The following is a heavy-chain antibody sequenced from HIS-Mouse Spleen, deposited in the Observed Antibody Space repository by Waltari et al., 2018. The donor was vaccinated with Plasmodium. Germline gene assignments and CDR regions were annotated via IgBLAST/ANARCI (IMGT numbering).Heavy chain of an antibody. CDR1: GFTFSSYW. CDR3: ASSWYWYFDL. V-gene: IGHV3-7*01. Sequence: EVQLVESGGGLVQPGGSLRLSCAASGFTFSSYWMSWVRQAPGKGVEWVANRKKEGSGKYYVDSVKGRFTISRDNAKNSLYLQMNSLRAEDTAVYYCASSWYWYFDLWGRGTLVTVSS. J-gene: IGHJ2*01. CDR2: RKKEGSGK. D-gene: IGHD6-13*01.